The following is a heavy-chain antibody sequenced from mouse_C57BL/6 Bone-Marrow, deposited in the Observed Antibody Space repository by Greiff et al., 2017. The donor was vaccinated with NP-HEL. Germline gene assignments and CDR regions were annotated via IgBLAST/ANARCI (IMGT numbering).Heavy chain of an antibody. J-gene: IGHJ2*01. CDR2: IDPEDGDT. V-gene: IGHV14-1*01. Sequence: EVQLQQSGAELVRPGASVKLSCTASGFNIKDYYMHWVKQRPEQGLEWIGRIDPEDGDTEYAPKFQGKATMTADTSSNTAYLQLSSLTSEDTAVYYCTTLITTVVATRDYFDYWGQGTTLTVSS. D-gene: IGHD1-1*01. CDR1: GFNIKDYY. CDR3: TTLITTVVATRDYFDY.